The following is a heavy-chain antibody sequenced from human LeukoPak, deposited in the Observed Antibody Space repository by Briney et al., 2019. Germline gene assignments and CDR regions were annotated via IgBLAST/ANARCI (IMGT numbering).Heavy chain of an antibody. V-gene: IGHV3-30-3*01. CDR2: MSHDRLTQ. CDR1: GFSFSDHA. J-gene: IGHJ4*02. CDR3: ARNNHFDY. Sequence: GRSLTLSCAGSGFSFSDHAMHWVRQAPGKGLEWVAVMSHDRLTQLYAASVRGRFTVARDLSKNTLYLQMNSLTTEDTAVYHCARNNHFDYWGQGTLVTVSS. D-gene: IGHD1/OR15-1a*01.